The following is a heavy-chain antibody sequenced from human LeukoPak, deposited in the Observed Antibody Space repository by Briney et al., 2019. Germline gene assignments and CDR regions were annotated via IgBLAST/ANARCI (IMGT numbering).Heavy chain of an antibody. D-gene: IGHD2-21*02. CDR1: GGTFSSYA. V-gene: IGHV1-69*04. CDR3: ARDSGLAYCGGDCYPGDY. J-gene: IGHJ4*02. Sequence: APVKVSCKASGGTFSSYAISWVRQAPGQGLEWMGRIIPILGIANYAQKFQGRVTITADKSTSTAYMELSSLRSEDTAVYYCARDSGLAYCGGDCYPGDYWGQGTLVTVSS. CDR2: IIPILGIA.